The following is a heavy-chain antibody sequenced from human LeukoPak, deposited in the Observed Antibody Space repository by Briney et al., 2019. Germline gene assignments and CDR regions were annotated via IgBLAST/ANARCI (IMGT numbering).Heavy chain of an antibody. CDR3: ARAGGSESYYGGVEY. V-gene: IGHV4-59*01. Sequence: SETLSLTCTVSGGSISSYYWSWIRQPPGKGLEWIGYIYYSGSTNYNPSLKSRVSISVDTSKNQFSLKLSSLTAADTAVYYCARAGGSESYYGGVEYWGQGTLVTVSS. CDR2: IYYSGST. D-gene: IGHD1-26*01. J-gene: IGHJ4*02. CDR1: GGSISSYY.